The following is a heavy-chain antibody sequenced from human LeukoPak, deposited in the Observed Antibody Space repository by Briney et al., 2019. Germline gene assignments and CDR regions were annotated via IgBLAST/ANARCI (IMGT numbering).Heavy chain of an antibody. J-gene: IGHJ4*02. CDR1: GFTFSSYW. D-gene: IGHD4/OR15-4a*01. CDR3: VRAAPLMVADPLDY. V-gene: IGHV3-74*01. CDR2: INSRGTTI. Sequence: GGSLRLSCAGSGFTFSSYWMHWVRQAPGKGLVWVALINSRGTTITYADSVKGRFTISIANTKSTLFLQLNSLRAEDTAVYYCVRAAPLMVADPLDYWGQGTLVTVSS.